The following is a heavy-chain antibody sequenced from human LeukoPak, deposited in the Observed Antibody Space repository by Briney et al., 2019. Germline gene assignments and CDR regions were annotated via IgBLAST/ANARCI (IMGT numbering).Heavy chain of an antibody. CDR3: HYYDSSGYYQFDY. V-gene: IGHV1-2*06. Sequence: ASVKVSCKASGYTLTGYYIHWVRQAPGQGLEWMGQINPGSGATDYAQKFQGRVTVTRDMSISTAYMELSRLTSDDTAVYYCHYYDSSGYYQFDYWGQGTLVTVSS. CDR1: GYTLTGYY. D-gene: IGHD3-22*01. CDR2: INPGSGAT. J-gene: IGHJ4*02.